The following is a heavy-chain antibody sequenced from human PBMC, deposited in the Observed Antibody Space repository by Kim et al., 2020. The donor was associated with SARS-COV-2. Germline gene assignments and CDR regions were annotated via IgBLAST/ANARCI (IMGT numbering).Heavy chain of an antibody. J-gene: IGHJ4*01. CDR2: ISYDGSNK. D-gene: IGHD3-10*01. CDR1: GFTFSSYA. V-gene: IGHV3-30*04. Sequence: GGSLRLSCAASGFTFSSYAMHWVRQAPGKGLEWVAVISYDGSNKYYADSVKGRFTISRDNSKNTLYLQMNSLRAEDTAVYYCAISFVFYYYGSGSYDYWG. CDR3: AISFVFYYYGSGSYDY.